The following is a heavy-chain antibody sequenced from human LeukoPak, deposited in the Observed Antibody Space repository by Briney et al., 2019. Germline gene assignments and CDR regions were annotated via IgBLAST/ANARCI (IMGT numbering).Heavy chain of an antibody. V-gene: IGHV4-59*01. D-gene: IGHD6-6*01. Sequence: SETLSLTCTVSGASISTYYWSWIRQPPGKGLEWIGYIYYSGSTSYNPSLKSRVTISVDTSKNQFSLKLSSVTAADTAVYYCARTRLSTSSADPWGQGILVTVSS. CDR1: GASISTYY. J-gene: IGHJ5*02. CDR3: ARTRLSTSSADP. CDR2: IYYSGST.